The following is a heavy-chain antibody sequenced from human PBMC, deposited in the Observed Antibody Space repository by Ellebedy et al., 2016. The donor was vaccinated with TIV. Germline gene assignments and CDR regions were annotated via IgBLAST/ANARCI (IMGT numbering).Heavy chain of an antibody. J-gene: IGHJ6*02. CDR2: IDRHDDK. D-gene: IGHD3-10*01. Sequence: SGPTLVXPTQTLTLTCTFSGFSLSPSGMCVSWIRQPPGKALEWLALIDRHDDKYYTTSLKTRLTISKDTSKNQVVLTMTNMDPVDTATYYCARGRGFWDAYYYIMDVWGQGTTVTVSS. CDR3: ARGRGFWDAYYYIMDV. V-gene: IGHV2-70*01. CDR1: GFSLSPSGMC.